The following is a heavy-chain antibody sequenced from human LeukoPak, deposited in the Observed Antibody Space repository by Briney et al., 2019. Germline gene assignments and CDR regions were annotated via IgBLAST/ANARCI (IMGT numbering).Heavy chain of an antibody. V-gene: IGHV1-18*01. J-gene: IGHJ4*02. D-gene: IGHD3-22*01. CDR3: AREHYYDSSGYNIDY. Sequence: ASVKVSCKASGYTFTSYGISWVRQAPGQGLEWMGWISAYNGNTNYAQKLQGRVTMTTDTSTSTAYMELRSLRSDDTAVYYCAREHYYDSSGYNIDYWGQGTLVTVSS. CDR1: GYTFTSYG. CDR2: ISAYNGNT.